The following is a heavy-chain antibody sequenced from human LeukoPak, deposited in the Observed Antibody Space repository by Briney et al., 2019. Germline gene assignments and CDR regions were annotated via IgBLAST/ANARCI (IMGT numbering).Heavy chain of an antibody. CDR2: IYSGVST. V-gene: IGHV3-53*01. CDR1: GFTVSSNY. CDR3: ARGESITIFGVVQTSWAFDI. Sequence: PGGSLRLSCAASGFTVSSNYMSWVRQAPGKGLEWVSVIYSGVSTYYADSVKGRFTISRDNSKNTLYLQMNSLRAEDTAVYYCARGESITIFGVVQTSWAFDIWGQGTMVTVSS. J-gene: IGHJ3*02. D-gene: IGHD3-3*01.